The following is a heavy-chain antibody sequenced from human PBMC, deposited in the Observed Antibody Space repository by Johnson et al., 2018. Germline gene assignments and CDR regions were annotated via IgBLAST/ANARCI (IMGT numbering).Heavy chain of an antibody. V-gene: IGHV3-30*03. CDR2: ISYDGSNK. CDR3: ARDWRLDC. CDR1: GFTFSSYG. J-gene: IGHJ4*02. Sequence: QVQLVQSGGGVVQXGRSXRLXCAASGFTFSSYGMHWVRQAPGKGLEWVAVISYDGSNKYYADSVKGRFTISRDNAKNSLYLQMNSLRAEDTAVYYCARDWRLDCWGQGTLVTVSS. D-gene: IGHD3-3*01.